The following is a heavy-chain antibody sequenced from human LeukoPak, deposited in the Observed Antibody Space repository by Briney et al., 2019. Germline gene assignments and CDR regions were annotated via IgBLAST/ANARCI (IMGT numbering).Heavy chain of an antibody. CDR2: MKPNSGNT. J-gene: IGHJ4*02. CDR3: AQYYYDREPPLG. D-gene: IGHD3-22*01. Sequence: ASVKVSCKASRYTFTRYEIKWVRQATGQGLEWMGLMKPNSGNTGYAQKFQGRVTMTRNTSISTAYMELGSLRSEDTAVYYCAQYYYDREPPLGWGQGTLVTVSS. V-gene: IGHV1-8*01. CDR1: RYTFTRYE.